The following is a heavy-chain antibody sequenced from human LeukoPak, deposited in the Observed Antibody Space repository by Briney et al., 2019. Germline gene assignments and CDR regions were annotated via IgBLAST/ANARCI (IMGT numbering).Heavy chain of an antibody. CDR3: ARDRSGNTAEFDF. CDR1: GGTFGSYA. J-gene: IGHJ4*02. CDR2: IIPILGIA. V-gene: IGHV1-69*04. D-gene: IGHD1/OR15-1a*01. Sequence: GSSVKVSCKASGGTFGSYASSWVRQVPGQGLEWMGRIIPILGIANYAQKFQSRLTISADESTTTAYMELSSLRSEDTAVFYCARDRSGNTAEFDFWGQGTLVTVSS.